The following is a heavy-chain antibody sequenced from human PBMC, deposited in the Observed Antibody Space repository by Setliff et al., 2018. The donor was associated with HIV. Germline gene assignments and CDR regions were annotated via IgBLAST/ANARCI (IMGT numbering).Heavy chain of an antibody. CDR1: GGSISSSIYY. V-gene: IGHV4-39*01. CDR3: ARHDTEYSSYPIDY. J-gene: IGHJ4*02. D-gene: IGHD6-6*01. Sequence: PSETLSLTCTVSGGSISSSIYYWGWIRQPPGKGLEWIGFIYYSGSTYYYGGSTYYNPSLKSRVTLSVDTSKNQFSLKLSSVTAADTAVYYCARHDTEYSSYPIDYWGQGNLVTVSS. CDR2: IYYSGSTYYYGGST.